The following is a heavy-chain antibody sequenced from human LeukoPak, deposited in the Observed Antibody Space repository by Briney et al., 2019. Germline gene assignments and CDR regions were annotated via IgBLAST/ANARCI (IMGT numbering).Heavy chain of an antibody. J-gene: IGHJ4*02. D-gene: IGHD5/OR15-5a*01. V-gene: IGHV4-59*11. CDR1: GGSISSHY. CDR2: IYYSGST. Sequence: SETLSLTCTVSGGSISSHYGSWIRQPPGKGLEWIGYIYYSGSTNYNPSLKSRVTISVDTSKNQFSLKLSSVTAADTAVYYCARSTSYVYFDYWGQGTLVTVSS. CDR3: ARSTSYVYFDY.